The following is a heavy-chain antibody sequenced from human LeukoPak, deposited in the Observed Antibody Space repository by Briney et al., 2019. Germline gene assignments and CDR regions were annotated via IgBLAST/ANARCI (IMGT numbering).Heavy chain of an antibody. J-gene: IGHJ4*02. V-gene: IGHV1-8*01. CDR3: VGGAPNWGFDF. D-gene: IGHD7-27*01. CDR1: GYTFTSYD. CDR2: MSPSTSNT. Sequence: GASVKVSCKASGYTFTSYDINWVRQAPGQGFEWMGWMSPSTSNTGYAQKFQGRVTMTRYTSVSTAYMELSSLRSEDTAVYYCVGGAPNWGFDFWGQGTLVTVSS.